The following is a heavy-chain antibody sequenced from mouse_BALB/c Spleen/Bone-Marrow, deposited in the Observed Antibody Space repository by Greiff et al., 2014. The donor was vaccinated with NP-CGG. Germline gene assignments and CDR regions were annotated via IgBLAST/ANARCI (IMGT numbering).Heavy chain of an antibody. CDR1: GYAFSNNW. CDR2: IYPGDGDT. V-gene: IGHV1-80*01. J-gene: IGHJ4*01. CDR3: HYFGSDYYVMDY. Sequence: QVQLKESGAEMVRPGSSVKISCKAPGYAFSNNWMNWMKQRPGQGLEWIGQIYPGDGDTNYNGKFKGKATLTADKSSSIAYMQLSSLTSEDSAVYFCHYFGSDYYVMDYWGQGTSVTVSS. D-gene: IGHD1-1*01.